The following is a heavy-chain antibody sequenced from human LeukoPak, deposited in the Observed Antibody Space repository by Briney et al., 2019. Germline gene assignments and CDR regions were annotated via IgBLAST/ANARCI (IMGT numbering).Heavy chain of an antibody. D-gene: IGHD1-26*01. J-gene: IGHJ3*02. V-gene: IGHV1-46*01. CDR2: ISPSGGST. CDR1: GYTFTSNY. CDR3: ARDKWEPRHAFDI. Sequence: ASVKVSCKAFGYTFTSNYMHWVRQASGRGPEWMGVISPSGGSTTYAQKFQGRVTLTRDMSTSTDYLELSSLRSEDTAVYYCARDKWEPRHAFDIWGQGTLVTVSS.